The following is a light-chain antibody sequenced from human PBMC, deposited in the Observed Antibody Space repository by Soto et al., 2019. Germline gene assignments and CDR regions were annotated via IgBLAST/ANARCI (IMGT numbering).Light chain of an antibody. CDR2: GAS. Sequence: DIQMTQSPSSVSASVGDRVTITCRASQTVRYWLAWYQQKPGKAHKILIKGASSLQSGVPSRFSGSGSGTDFTLTIINLQPEDFATYYCQQAYTFPLALGGGTKVEI. V-gene: IGKV1-12*01. CDR3: QQAYTFPLA. J-gene: IGKJ4*02. CDR1: QTVRYW.